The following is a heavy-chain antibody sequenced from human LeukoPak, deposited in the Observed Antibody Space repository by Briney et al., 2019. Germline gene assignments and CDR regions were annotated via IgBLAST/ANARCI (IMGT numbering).Heavy chain of an antibody. D-gene: IGHD3-9*01. J-gene: IGHJ4*02. V-gene: IGHV3-23*01. Sequence: GGSLRLSCAASGFTFSSYTMNWVRQAPGKGLEWVSGISGSGDSTDYADSVKGRFTISRDNSKNTLYLQINSLRAEDTAVYYCVRPPSDNLLTGSLYYFDNWGQGTLVTVSS. CDR1: GFTFSSYT. CDR2: ISGSGDST. CDR3: VRPPSDNLLTGSLYYFDN.